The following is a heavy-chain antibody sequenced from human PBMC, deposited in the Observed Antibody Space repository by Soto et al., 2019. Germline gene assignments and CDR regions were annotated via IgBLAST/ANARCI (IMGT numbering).Heavy chain of an antibody. J-gene: IGHJ4*02. D-gene: IGHD3-9*01. Sequence: SETLSLICTVSGGSISSYYWGWIRQPPGKGLEWIGYIYYRGNTNYNPSLQTRVTISLDKSNSQFSLKLNSVTAADSAVYFCARLEGLATISYYFDFWGPGALVTVSS. CDR2: IYYRGNT. CDR3: ARLEGLATISYYFDF. CDR1: GGSISSYY. V-gene: IGHV4-59*08.